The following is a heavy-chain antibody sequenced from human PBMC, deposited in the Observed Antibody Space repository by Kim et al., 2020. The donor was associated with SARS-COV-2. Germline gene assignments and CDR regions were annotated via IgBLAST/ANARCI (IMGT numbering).Heavy chain of an antibody. J-gene: IGHJ4*02. Sequence: SETLSLTCTVSGGSISTKSNYWGWIRQPPGKGLECIGTIYYRGSTDYNPSLKSRVTVSVDTFKNQFSLKLTAITAADTAVYYCARLPNGIYSHFDFWGQG. V-gene: IGHV4-39*01. CDR3: ARLPNGIYSHFDF. CDR1: GGSISTKSNY. CDR2: IYYRGST. D-gene: IGHD1-26*01.